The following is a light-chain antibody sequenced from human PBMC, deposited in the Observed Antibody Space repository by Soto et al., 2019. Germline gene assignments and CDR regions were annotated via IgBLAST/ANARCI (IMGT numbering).Light chain of an antibody. V-gene: IGKV3D-15*01. Sequence: EIVLTQSPGTLSLSPGERATLSCRASQSVGTTYLAWYQQKPGQAPRLLIYGASNRATGIPARFSGSGSGTEFTLTISSLQSEDFAVYYCQQYNNWPITFGQGTRLEIK. J-gene: IGKJ5*01. CDR1: QSVGTTY. CDR2: GAS. CDR3: QQYNNWPIT.